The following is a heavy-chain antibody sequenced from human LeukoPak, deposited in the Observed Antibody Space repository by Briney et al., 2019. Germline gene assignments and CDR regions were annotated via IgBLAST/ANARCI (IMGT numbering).Heavy chain of an antibody. CDR2: INHSGST. Sequence: DPSETLSLTCAVYGGSFSGYYWSWNRQPPGKGLEWIGEINHSGSTNYNPSLKSRVTISVDTSKNQFSLKLSSVTAADTAVYYCARDLLRYFDSWGQGTLVTVSS. CDR3: ARDLLRYFDS. V-gene: IGHV4-34*01. J-gene: IGHJ4*02. CDR1: GGSFSGYY. D-gene: IGHD3-9*01.